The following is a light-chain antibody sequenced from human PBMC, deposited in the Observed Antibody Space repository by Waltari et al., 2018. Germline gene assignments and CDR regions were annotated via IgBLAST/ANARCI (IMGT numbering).Light chain of an antibody. J-gene: IGKJ4*01. CDR2: GAS. CDR1: QTVRTTY. CDR3: QQYDISPLP. Sequence: EIVLTQSPGTLSLSPGERVTLSCRASQTVRTTYLAWYQQKPGQAPTLLIHGASSRATVIPDRFSGSGSGTDFSLTISSREPEDFAVYYCQQYDISPLPFGGGTKVEIK. V-gene: IGKV3-20*01.